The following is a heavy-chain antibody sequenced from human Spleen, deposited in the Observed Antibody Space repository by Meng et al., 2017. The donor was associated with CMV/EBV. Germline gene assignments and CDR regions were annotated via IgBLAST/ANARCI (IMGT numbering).Heavy chain of an antibody. V-gene: IGHV3-21*01. Sequence: AASGITFNGYNMNWVSQAPGKRLEWVASISTSSTYIFYADSVKGRFTVSRDNANRALYLQMESLRVEDTAVYYCARAFYDFWSGIGYWGQGVMVTVSS. CDR2: ISTSSTYI. D-gene: IGHD3-3*01. CDR1: GITFNGYN. CDR3: ARAFYDFWSGIGY. J-gene: IGHJ4*02.